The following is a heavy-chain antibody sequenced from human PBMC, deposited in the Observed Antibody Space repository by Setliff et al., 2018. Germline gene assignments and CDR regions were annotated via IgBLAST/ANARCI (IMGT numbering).Heavy chain of an antibody. CDR1: GFTFGDYA. D-gene: IGHD1-7*01. Sequence: LRLSCTTSGFTFGDYAITWVRQAPGKGLEWVGFIRGKPSSGTTEYAASVKGRFTISRNDSKSIAYLQMSSLKTEDTALYYCTPWTGTSRLHYWGQGTLVTVSS. J-gene: IGHJ4*02. CDR3: TPWTGTSRLHY. V-gene: IGHV3-49*04. CDR2: IRGKPSSGTT.